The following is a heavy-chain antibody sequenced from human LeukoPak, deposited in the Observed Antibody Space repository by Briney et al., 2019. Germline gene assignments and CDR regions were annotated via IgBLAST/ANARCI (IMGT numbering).Heavy chain of an antibody. V-gene: IGHV2-5*01. CDR1: GFSLSTSGVG. D-gene: IGHD3-22*01. Sequence: SRPTLVKPTQTLTLTCTFSGFSLSTSGVGVGWIRQPPGKALEWLALIYWNDDKRYSPSLKSRLTITKDTSKNQVVLTMTNMDPVDTATYYCAHLDYYDSSGYYSNLHNWFDPWGQGTLVTASS. CDR2: IYWNDDK. CDR3: AHLDYYDSSGYYSNLHNWFDP. J-gene: IGHJ5*02.